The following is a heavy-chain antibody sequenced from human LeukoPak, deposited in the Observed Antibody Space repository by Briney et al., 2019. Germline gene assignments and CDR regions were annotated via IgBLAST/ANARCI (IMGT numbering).Heavy chain of an antibody. J-gene: IGHJ5*02. CDR1: GASISSYY. Sequence: SETLSLTCIVSGASISSYYWSCIRQPAGKGLEWIGRIHSSGSTNYNPSLKSRVSMSVDTSKNQFSLNLNSVTAADTAVYYCARDPSSWFDPWGQGTLVTVSS. V-gene: IGHV4-4*07. CDR3: ARDPSSWFDP. CDR2: IHSSGST.